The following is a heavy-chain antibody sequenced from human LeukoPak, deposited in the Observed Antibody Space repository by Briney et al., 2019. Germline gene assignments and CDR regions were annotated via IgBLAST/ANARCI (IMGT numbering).Heavy chain of an antibody. CDR1: GGSISGHY. CDR3: ARVWFGEFRIDY. CDR2: IYYSGST. J-gene: IGHJ4*02. V-gene: IGHV4-59*11. Sequence: SETLSLTCTVSGGSISGHYWSWIRQPPGKGLEWIGYIYYSGSTNYNPSLKGRVTISVDTSKNQFSLKLSSVTAADTAVYYCARVWFGEFRIDYWGQGTLVTVSS. D-gene: IGHD3-10*01.